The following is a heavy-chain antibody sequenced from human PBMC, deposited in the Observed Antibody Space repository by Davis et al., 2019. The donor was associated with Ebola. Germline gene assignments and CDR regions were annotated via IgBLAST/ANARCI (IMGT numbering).Heavy chain of an antibody. CDR1: AFTFSTYS. V-gene: IGHV3-21*01. D-gene: IGHD3-16*01. J-gene: IGHJ6*02. CDR2: ISSDSDYI. Sequence: PGGSLRLSCAASAFTFSTYSMSWVRQAPGKGLEWVSSISSDSDYIYYADSAKGRFTISRDNAKNSLYLQMNSLRAEDTAVYYCARDRPLDFFFGDYYGMDVWGQGTTVTVSS. CDR3: ARDRPLDFFFGDYYGMDV.